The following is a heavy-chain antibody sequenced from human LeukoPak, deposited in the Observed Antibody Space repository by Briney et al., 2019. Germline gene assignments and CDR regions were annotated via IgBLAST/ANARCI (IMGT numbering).Heavy chain of an antibody. CDR2: IKQDGSER. Sequence: GGSLRLSCAASGFTFNTYWMTWFRQAPGKGLEWGANIKQDGSERFYVDSVKGRFTISRDNAKNSLYLQMSSLRAEDTAIYYCARIRAAAGTWDYFDYWGQGALVTVSS. CDR1: GFTFNTYW. CDR3: ARIRAAAGTWDYFDY. D-gene: IGHD6-13*01. V-gene: IGHV3-7*01. J-gene: IGHJ4*02.